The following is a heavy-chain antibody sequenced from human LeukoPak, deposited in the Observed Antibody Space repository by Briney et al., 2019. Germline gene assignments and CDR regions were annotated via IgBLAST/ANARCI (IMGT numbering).Heavy chain of an antibody. Sequence: GGSLRLSCAGSRFTFSKYAMHWVRQAPGKGREWVALISNDGSNKDYAASVKGRFTISRDNSKNTLYLQMNSLRAEDTGVYYCARVRFDSRGGACFDYWGQGTLVTVSS. CDR1: RFTFSKYA. CDR3: ARVRFDSRGGACFDY. J-gene: IGHJ4*02. D-gene: IGHD3-22*01. CDR2: ISNDGSNK. V-gene: IGHV3-30*04.